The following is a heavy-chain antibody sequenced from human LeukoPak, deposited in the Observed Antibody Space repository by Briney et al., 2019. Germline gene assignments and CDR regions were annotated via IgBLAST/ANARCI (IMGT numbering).Heavy chain of an antibody. CDR2: IDSSGTKT. CDR1: GGSISSSSYY. D-gene: IGHD3-3*01. V-gene: IGHV3-23*01. J-gene: IGHJ4*02. Sequence: PSETLSLTCTVSGGSISSSSYYWGWIRQPPGKGLAWVSGIDSSGTKTTYADSVKGRFTISRDNPRNTLYLQMNSLRAEDTAVYYCAKDETGFLNYFHYWGQGALVTVSS. CDR3: AKDETGFLNYFHY.